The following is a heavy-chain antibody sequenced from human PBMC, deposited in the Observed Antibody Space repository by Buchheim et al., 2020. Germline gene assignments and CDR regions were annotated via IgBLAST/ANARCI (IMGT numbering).Heavy chain of an antibody. V-gene: IGHV3-21*01. CDR2: ISISNTYL. J-gene: IGHJ6*02. D-gene: IGHD2-2*01. CDR3: ARDGGSSTRGLDV. Sequence: EVQLVESGGGLVRPGGSLRLSCAASGFTFSSYSMNWVLQAPGKGLEWVSSISISNTYLYYADSVKGRFTISRDNAKNSLYLQMNSLRAEDTAVYYCARDGGSSTRGLDVWGQGTT. CDR1: GFTFSSYS.